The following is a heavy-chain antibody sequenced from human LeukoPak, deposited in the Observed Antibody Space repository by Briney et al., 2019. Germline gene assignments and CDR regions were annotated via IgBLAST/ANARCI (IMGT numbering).Heavy chain of an antibody. V-gene: IGHV4-39*07. D-gene: IGHD6-13*01. CDR3: ARDQAGIAAASDAFDI. CDR1: GGSISSSSYY. CDR2: IYYSGST. J-gene: IGHJ3*02. Sequence: SETLSLTCTVSGGSISSSSYYWGWIRQPPGKGLEWIGSIYYSGSTYYNPSLKSRVTISVDTSKNQFSLKLSSVTAADTAVYYCARDQAGIAAASDAFDIWGQGTMVTVSS.